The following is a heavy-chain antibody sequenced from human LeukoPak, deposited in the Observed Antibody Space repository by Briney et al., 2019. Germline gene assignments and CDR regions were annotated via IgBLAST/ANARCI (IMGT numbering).Heavy chain of an antibody. Sequence: PGGSLRLSCAASGFIFSSYWMHWVRQAPGKGLVWVSRISGDGSSTSYADSVKGRVTIARDNAKNTLYLQMNSLRAEDTAVYHCVRETFSGWHFDNWGQGSLVTVSS. D-gene: IGHD6-19*01. V-gene: IGHV3-74*01. CDR1: GFIFSSYW. CDR3: VRETFSGWHFDN. J-gene: IGHJ4*02. CDR2: ISGDGSST.